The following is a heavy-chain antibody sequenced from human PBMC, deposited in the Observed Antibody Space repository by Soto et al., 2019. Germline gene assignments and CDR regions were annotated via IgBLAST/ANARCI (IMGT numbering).Heavy chain of an antibody. J-gene: IGHJ6*02. Sequence: GGSLRLSCAASGFTFSSYGMHWVRQTPGKGLEWVALISVNVGSTYYADSVKGRFTISRDNSKNTLYLQMNSLRAEDTAVYYCAKAPNMVRGVISNYYYGMDVWGQGTTVTVSS. CDR1: GFTFSSYG. CDR2: ISVNVGST. D-gene: IGHD3-10*01. V-gene: IGHV3-23*01. CDR3: AKAPNMVRGVISNYYYGMDV.